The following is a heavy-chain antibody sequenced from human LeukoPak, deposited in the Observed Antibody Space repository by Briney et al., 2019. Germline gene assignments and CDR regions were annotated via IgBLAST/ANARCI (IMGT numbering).Heavy chain of an antibody. J-gene: IGHJ4*02. Sequence: GASVKVSCKASGYTFTSYGISWVRQAPGQGLEWMGWISAYNGNTNYAQKLQGRVTMTTDTSTSTAYMELRSLRSDDTAVYYCARSSSGYFHISPFDYWGQGTLVTVSS. D-gene: IGHD3-22*01. CDR2: ISAYNGNT. CDR1: GYTFTSYG. V-gene: IGHV1-18*01. CDR3: ARSSSGYFHISPFDY.